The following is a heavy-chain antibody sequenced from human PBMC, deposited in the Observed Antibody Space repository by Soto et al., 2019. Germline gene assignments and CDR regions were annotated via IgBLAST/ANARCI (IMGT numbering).Heavy chain of an antibody. D-gene: IGHD5-12*01. J-gene: IGHJ6*02. V-gene: IGHV1-2*04. CDR2: INPNSGGT. CDR1: GYTFTGYY. CDR3: ARGRPRVATILHNYYYGMDV. Sequence: ASVKVSCKASGYTFTGYYMHWVRQAPGQGLEWMGWINPNSGGTNYAQKFQGWVTMTRDTSISTAYMELSRLRSDDTAVYYCARGRPRVATILHNYYYGMDVWGQGTTVTVSS.